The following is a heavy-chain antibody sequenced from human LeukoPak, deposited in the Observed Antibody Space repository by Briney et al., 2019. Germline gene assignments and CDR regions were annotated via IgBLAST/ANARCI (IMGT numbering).Heavy chain of an antibody. CDR1: GGSISGSSDY. CDR3: ARESSLFCSGGSCYGFDS. J-gene: IGHJ4*02. Sequence: SETLSLTCTVSGGSISGSSDYWGWIRQPPGKGLEWIGSIYYSGSTYYNPSLKSRVTVSVDTSKNQFSLRLSSVTAADTAVYFCARESSLFCSGGSCYGFDSWGQGTLVTVSS. V-gene: IGHV4-39*02. D-gene: IGHD2-15*01. CDR2: IYYSGST.